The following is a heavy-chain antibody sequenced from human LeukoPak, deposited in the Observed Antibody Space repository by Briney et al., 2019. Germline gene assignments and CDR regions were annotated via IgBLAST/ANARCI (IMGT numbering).Heavy chain of an antibody. CDR3: ARGVFRYSD. Sequence: GGSLRLSCAVSGLTFRSYWMAWVRQAPGKGLEWVANINEDGSEKYYADSVKGRFTISRDNAKTSLYVQMDSLRAEDTAVYYCARGVFRYSDWGQGTLVTVSS. J-gene: IGHJ4*02. D-gene: IGHD3-9*01. V-gene: IGHV3-7*04. CDR2: INEDGSEK. CDR1: GLTFRSYW.